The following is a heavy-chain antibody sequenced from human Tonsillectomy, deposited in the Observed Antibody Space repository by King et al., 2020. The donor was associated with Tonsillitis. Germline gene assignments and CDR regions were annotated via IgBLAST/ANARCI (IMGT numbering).Heavy chain of an antibody. J-gene: IGHJ4*02. D-gene: IGHD2-2*01. V-gene: IGHV3-23*04. CDR3: AKAGRDCSSTSCSYFDY. CDR1: GFTFSSYA. Sequence: GQLVQSGGGLVQPGGSLRLSCAASGFTFSSYAMSWVRQAPGKGLEWVSAISGSGGSIYYADSVKGRFTISRDNSKNTLYLQMNSLRAEDTAVYYCAKAGRDCSSTSCSYFDYWGQGTLVTVSS. CDR2: ISGSGGSI.